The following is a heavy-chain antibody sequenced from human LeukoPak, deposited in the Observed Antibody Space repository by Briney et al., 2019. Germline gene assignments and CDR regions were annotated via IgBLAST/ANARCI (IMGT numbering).Heavy chain of an antibody. J-gene: IGHJ4*02. CDR3: ARGLEGDLRDY. V-gene: IGHV3-21*01. D-gene: IGHD2-21*01. Sequence: GGSLRLSCAASGFTFSSYSMNWVRQAPGKGLEWVSSISSSSSYIYYADSVEGRFTISRDNAKNSLYLQMNSLRAEDTAVYYCARGLEGDLRDYWGQGTLVTVSS. CDR1: GFTFSSYS. CDR2: ISSSSSYI.